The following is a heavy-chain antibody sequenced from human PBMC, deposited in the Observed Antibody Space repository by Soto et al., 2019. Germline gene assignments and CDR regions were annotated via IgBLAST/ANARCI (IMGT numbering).Heavy chain of an antibody. D-gene: IGHD5-18*01. CDR3: AKDGGIQLWSSFDY. V-gene: IGHV3-23*01. CDR2: ISGSGGST. J-gene: IGHJ4*02. CDR1: GFTFSSYA. Sequence: PGGSLRLSCAASGFTFSSYAMSWVRQAPGKGLEWVSAISGSGGSTYYADSMKGRFTISRDNSKNTLYLQMNSLRAEDTAVYYCAKDGGIQLWSSFDYWGQGTPVTVSS.